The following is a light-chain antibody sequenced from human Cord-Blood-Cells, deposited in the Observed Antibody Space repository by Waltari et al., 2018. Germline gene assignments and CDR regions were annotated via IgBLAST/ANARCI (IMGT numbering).Light chain of an antibody. CDR3: QSYDSSLSWV. Sequence: QSVLTQPPSASVAPGQRVTISCTGSSSNNGAGYDVHWYQQLPGTAPKRLIYGNSNRPSGVPDRFSGSKSGTSASLAITGLQAEDEADYYCQSYDSSLSWVFGGGTKLTVL. J-gene: IGLJ2*01. CDR2: GNS. CDR1: SSNNGAGYD. V-gene: IGLV1-40*01.